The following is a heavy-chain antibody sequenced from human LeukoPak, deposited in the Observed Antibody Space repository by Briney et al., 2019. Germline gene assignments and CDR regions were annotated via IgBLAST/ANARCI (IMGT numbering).Heavy chain of an antibody. CDR3: ARRSMVRTVGYYYGMDV. V-gene: IGHV4-59*08. CDR1: GGSISSDY. CDR2: IYYSGST. D-gene: IGHD4/OR15-4a*01. Sequence: SETLSLTCIVAGGSISSDYWSWIGQPPGKGLEWICYIYYSGSTNYNPSLMSRATISLDTSKKQFSLRLNSVAAADTAVYYCARRSMVRTVGYYYGMDVWGQGTTVTVSS. J-gene: IGHJ6*02.